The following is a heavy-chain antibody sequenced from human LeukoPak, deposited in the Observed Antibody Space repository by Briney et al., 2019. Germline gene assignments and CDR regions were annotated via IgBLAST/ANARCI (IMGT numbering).Heavy chain of an antibody. Sequence: KSSETLSLTCTVSGGSISNYYWGWIRQPPGEGLEWIGGIYYSGSTYYNPSLKNRVTISVDRSRKQFSLKLSSVTAADTATYYCAKHYMGPYDNRGLDYWGQGSLVTVSS. D-gene: IGHD3-10*01. V-gene: IGHV4-39*01. CDR3: AKHYMGPYDNRGLDY. J-gene: IGHJ4*02. CDR1: GGSISNYY. CDR2: IYYSGST.